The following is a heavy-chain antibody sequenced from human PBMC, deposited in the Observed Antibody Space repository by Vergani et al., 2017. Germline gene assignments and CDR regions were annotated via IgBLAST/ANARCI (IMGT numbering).Heavy chain of an antibody. J-gene: IGHJ6*02. CDR1: GYTFTDHY. Sequence: EVQLVQSGAEVKKPGATMKISCKVSGYTFTDHYMHWVKQAPGKGLEWMGLVDHEDGETIYAEKFKGRVTIAADTSTDTAHLELSSLRSEDTAVDYCATPQTLNTGGMEVRGQGTTVIVSS. V-gene: IGHV1-69-2*01. CDR3: ATPQTLNTGGMEV. CDR2: VDHEDGET. D-gene: IGHD4-17*01.